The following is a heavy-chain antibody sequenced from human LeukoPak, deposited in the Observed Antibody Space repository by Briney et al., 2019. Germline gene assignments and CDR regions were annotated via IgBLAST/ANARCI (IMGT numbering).Heavy chain of an antibody. V-gene: IGHV3-43*01. D-gene: IGHD6-13*01. CDR3: AKDRGSSWYDGKGGYMDV. J-gene: IGHJ6*04. Sequence: GGSLRLSCAASGFTFDDYSMHWVRQAPGKGLEWVSLISWDDATTNYADSVKGRFTISRDNSKNSLYLRMNSLRTEDTAFYYCAKDRGSSWYDGKGGYMDVWGKGTTVTVSS. CDR1: GFTFDDYS. CDR2: ISWDDATT.